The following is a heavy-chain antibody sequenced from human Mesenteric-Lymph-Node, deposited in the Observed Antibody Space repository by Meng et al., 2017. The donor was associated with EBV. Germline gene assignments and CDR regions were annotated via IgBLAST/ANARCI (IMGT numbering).Heavy chain of an antibody. J-gene: IGHJ5*02. CDR2: IHDSGST. CDR3: ARASYGSGSPLGESWFDP. D-gene: IGHD3-10*01. V-gene: IGHV4-31*03. CDR1: GGSISSGGYY. Sequence: QVQLQEPGPGLVKPSQTLSLTCTGSGGSISSGGYYWSWIRQHPGKGLEWIGYIHDSGSTYYNPSLKSRVTISADTSKNQFSLKLSSVTAADTAVYYCARASYGSGSPLGESWFDPWGQGTLVTVSS.